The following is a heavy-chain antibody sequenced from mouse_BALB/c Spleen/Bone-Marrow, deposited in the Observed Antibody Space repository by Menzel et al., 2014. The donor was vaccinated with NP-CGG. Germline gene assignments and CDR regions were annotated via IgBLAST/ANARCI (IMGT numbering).Heavy chain of an antibody. D-gene: IGHD2-13*01. CDR3: ARAPPYDFYTMDY. J-gene: IGHJ4*01. CDR2: ISDGVSYT. V-gene: IGHV5-4*02. CDR1: GFTFSDFY. Sequence: DVMLVECGGGLVKPGGSLKLSCAASGFTFSDFYMFWVRQTPEKRLEWVATISDGVSYTYYPDSVKGRFTISRDNARNNLYLQMSSLKSEDTAMYYCARAPPYDFYTMDYWGQGTPVTVSS.